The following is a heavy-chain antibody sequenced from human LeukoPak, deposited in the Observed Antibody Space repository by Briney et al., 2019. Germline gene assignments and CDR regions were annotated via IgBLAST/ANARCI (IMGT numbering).Heavy chain of an antibody. V-gene: IGHV3-30-3*01. Sequence: PGGSLRLSCAASGFTFSSYAMHWVRQAPGKGLEWVSVISYDGSNKYYADSVKGRFTISRDNSMNTLYMQMNSLRAEDTAVYYCARALSVVVPAAIDYWGQGTLVTVSS. CDR3: ARALSVVVPAAIDY. CDR2: ISYDGSNK. D-gene: IGHD2-2*01. CDR1: GFTFSSYA. J-gene: IGHJ4*02.